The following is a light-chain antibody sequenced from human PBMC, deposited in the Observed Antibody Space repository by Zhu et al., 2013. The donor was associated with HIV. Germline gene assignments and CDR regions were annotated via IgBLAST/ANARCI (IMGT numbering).Light chain of an antibody. J-gene: IGKJ1*01. V-gene: IGKV1-8*01. CDR2: GAS. Sequence: AIRMTQSPSSFSASKGDRVTITCRASQGISSYLAWYQQKPGNAPKLLIYGASTLQGGVPSRFSGSGSGTDFILTISRLEPEDFAVYYCQQYFSSPLTFGQGTKVEIK. CDR3: QQYFSSPLT. CDR1: QGISSY.